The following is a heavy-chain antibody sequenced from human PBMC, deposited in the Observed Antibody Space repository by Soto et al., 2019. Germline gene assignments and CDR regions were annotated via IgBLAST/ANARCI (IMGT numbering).Heavy chain of an antibody. CDR2: ISGSDGNT. CDR1: GFTFSSYA. D-gene: IGHD1-7*01. J-gene: IGHJ6*02. V-gene: IGHV3-23*01. CDR3: ARGANWNYAHYYYGMDV. Sequence: GGSLRLSCAASGFTFSSYAMPWVRQAPGKGLEWVSGISGSDGNTYYADSVKGRFTISRDNSKNTLYLQMNSLRAEDTAVYYGARGANWNYAHYYYGMDVWGQGTTVTVSS.